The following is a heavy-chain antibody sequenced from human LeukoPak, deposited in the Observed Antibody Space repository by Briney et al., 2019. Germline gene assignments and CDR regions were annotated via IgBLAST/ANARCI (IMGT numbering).Heavy chain of an antibody. CDR2: IKQDGSEK. Sequence: GGSLRLSCAASGFTFSSYWMSWVRQAPGKGLEWVANIKQDGSEKYYVDSVKGRFTISRDNAKNSLYLQMNSLRAEDTAVYYCARELTSIAAALDIWGQGTMVTVSS. CDR1: GFTFSSYW. D-gene: IGHD6-13*01. CDR3: ARELTSIAAALDI. V-gene: IGHV3-7*01. J-gene: IGHJ3*02.